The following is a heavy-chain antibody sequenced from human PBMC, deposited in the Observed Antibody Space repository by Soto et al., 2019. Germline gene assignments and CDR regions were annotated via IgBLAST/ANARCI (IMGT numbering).Heavy chain of an antibody. CDR2: INPNSGGT. Sequence: ASVKVSCKASGYTFTGYYMHWVRQAPGQGLEWMGWINPNSGGTNYAQKFQGRVTMTRDTSISTAYMELSRLRSDYTAVYYCARGVAAAGGYYYYYYGMDVWGQGTTVTFSS. J-gene: IGHJ6*02. CDR1: GYTFTGYY. V-gene: IGHV1-2*02. D-gene: IGHD6-13*01. CDR3: ARGVAAAGGYYYYYYGMDV.